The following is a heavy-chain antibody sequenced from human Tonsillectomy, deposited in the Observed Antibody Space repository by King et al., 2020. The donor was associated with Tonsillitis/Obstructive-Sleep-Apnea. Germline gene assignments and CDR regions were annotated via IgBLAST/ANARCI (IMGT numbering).Heavy chain of an antibody. CDR2: IYYSGNT. J-gene: IGHJ5*02. CDR1: GGSISSSSYY. V-gene: IGHV4-39*01. CDR3: ARRRRYNWSFVWFDP. D-gene: IGHD1-20*01. Sequence: QLQESGPGLVKPSETLSLTCTVSGGSISSSSYYWGWIRQPPGKGLEWIGNIYYSGNTHYNPSLKSRATISADMSKNQFSLKLSSVTAADTAAYYCARRRRYNWSFVWFDPWGQGTLVTVSS.